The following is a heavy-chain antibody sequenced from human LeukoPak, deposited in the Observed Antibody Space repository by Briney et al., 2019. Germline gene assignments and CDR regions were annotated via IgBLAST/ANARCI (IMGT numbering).Heavy chain of an antibody. V-gene: IGHV3-23*01. D-gene: IGHD2-2*02. CDR3: AKDPWGPAAILPTYYFDY. Sequence: GGSLRLSCAASGFTFSSYAMSWVRQAPGKGLEWVSAISGGGGSTYYADSVKGRFTISRDNSKNTLYLQMNSLRAEDTAVYYCAKDPWGPAAILPTYYFDYWGQGTLVTVSS. CDR2: ISGGGGST. J-gene: IGHJ4*02. CDR1: GFTFSSYA.